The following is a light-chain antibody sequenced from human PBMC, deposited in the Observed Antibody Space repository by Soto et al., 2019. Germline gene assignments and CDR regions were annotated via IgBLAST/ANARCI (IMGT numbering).Light chain of an antibody. CDR2: GAS. V-gene: IGKV3-15*01. J-gene: IGKJ5*01. CDR1: QTVLSN. Sequence: EIVMTQSPATLSVSPGERATLSCRASQTVLSNLAWYQQQPGQAPRLLIYGASTRATGISARFSGSGSGTEFTLPISSLQSEDFAVYYCQQYNNWPITFGQGTRLEIK. CDR3: QQYNNWPIT.